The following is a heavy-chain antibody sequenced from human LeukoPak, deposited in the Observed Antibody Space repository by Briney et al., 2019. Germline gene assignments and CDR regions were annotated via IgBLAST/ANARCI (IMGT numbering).Heavy chain of an antibody. CDR1: GGSFSTYY. CDR2: IYTSGST. D-gene: IGHD1-14*01. Sequence: SETLSLTCAVYGGSFSTYYWSWIRQPPGKGLEWIGRIYTSGSTNYNPSLKSRVTMSVDTSKNQFSLKLSSVTAADTAVYYCAREPPASIRFSWFDPWGQGTLVTVSS. J-gene: IGHJ5*02. CDR3: AREPPASIRFSWFDP. V-gene: IGHV4-59*10.